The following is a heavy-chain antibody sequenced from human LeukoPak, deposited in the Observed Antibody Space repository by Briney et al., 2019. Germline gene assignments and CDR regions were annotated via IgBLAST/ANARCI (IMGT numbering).Heavy chain of an antibody. CDR3: AKDRGYSQSFFDY. J-gene: IGHJ4*02. CDR2: IRGTGSST. Sequence: PGGSLRLSCGASGFTFSSYAMAWVRQAPGKGLEWVSAIRGTGSSTYYADSVKGRFTISRDNSKNTLYLQMNSLRAEDTAVYYCAKDRGYSQSFFDYWGQGTLVTVSS. CDR1: GFTFSSYA. V-gene: IGHV3-23*01. D-gene: IGHD3-22*01.